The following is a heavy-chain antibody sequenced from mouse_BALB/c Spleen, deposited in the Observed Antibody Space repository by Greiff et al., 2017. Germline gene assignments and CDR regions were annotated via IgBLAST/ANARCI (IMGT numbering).Heavy chain of an antibody. CDR3: ARDNDGYYVGFAY. CDR1: GYSITSGYY. J-gene: IGHJ3*01. CDR2: ISYDGSN. Sequence: EVQLQESGPGLVKPSQSLSLTCSVTGYSITSGYYWNWIRQFPGNKLEWMGYISYDGSNNYNPSLKNRISITRDTSKNQFFLKLNSVTTEDTATYYCARDNDGYYVGFAYWGQGTLVTVSA. D-gene: IGHD2-3*01. V-gene: IGHV3-6*02.